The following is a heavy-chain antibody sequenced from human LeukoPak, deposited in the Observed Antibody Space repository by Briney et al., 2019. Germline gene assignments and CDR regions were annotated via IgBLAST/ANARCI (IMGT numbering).Heavy chain of an antibody. Sequence: SETLSLTCTVSGGSISSYYWSWIRQPAGKGLEWIGRIYTSGSTNYNPSLKSRVTISVDTSKNQFSLKLSSVTAADTAVYYCARGDYDILTGLNWFDPWGQGTLVTVSS. CDR2: IYTSGST. CDR1: GGSISSYY. V-gene: IGHV4-4*07. CDR3: ARGDYDILTGLNWFDP. D-gene: IGHD3-9*01. J-gene: IGHJ5*02.